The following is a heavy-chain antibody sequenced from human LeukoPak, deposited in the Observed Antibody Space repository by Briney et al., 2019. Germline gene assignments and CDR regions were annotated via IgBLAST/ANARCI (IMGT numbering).Heavy chain of an antibody. CDR2: INPNSGGT. Sequence: ASVKVSCKASGYTFTGYYMHWVRQAPGQGLEWMGWINPNSGGTNYAQKFQGRVTMTRDTSISTAYMELSRLRSDDTAVYYCARDRDLYYYYYYMDVWGKGTTVTVSS. V-gene: IGHV1-2*02. CDR1: GYTFTGYY. CDR3: ARDRDLYYYYYYMDV. J-gene: IGHJ6*03.